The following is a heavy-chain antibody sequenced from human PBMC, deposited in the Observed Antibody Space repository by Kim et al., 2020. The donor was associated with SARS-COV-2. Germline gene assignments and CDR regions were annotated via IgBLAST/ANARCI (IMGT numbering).Heavy chain of an antibody. J-gene: IGHJ4*02. Sequence: SYTNYSPSFQGHVTISADKSISTAYLQWSSLKASDTAMYYCARLDNWNHDWGQGTLVTVSS. V-gene: IGHV5-10-1*01. D-gene: IGHD1-20*01. CDR2: SYT. CDR3: ARLDNWNHD.